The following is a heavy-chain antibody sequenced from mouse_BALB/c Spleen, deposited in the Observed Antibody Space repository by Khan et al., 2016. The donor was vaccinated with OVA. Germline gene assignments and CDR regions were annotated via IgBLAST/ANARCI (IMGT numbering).Heavy chain of an antibody. Sequence: QIQLVQSGPELKKPGETVKTSCKASGYTFTNYGMNWVKQSPGKGLKWMGWINTNTGEPTYVEEFKGRFAFSLETSASTAHLQINNLKNEDTATYFCARSRWLLPAMDYWGQGTSVTVSS. CDR2: INTNTGEP. CDR1: GYTFTNYG. D-gene: IGHD2-3*01. J-gene: IGHJ4*01. CDR3: ARSRWLLPAMDY. V-gene: IGHV9-3*02.